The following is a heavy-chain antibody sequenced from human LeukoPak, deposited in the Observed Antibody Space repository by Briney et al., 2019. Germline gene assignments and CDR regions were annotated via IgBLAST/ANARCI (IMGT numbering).Heavy chain of an antibody. J-gene: IGHJ6*03. CDR3: AKAAGDIVTVPGTMDYFYYYMDV. D-gene: IGHD2-2*01. CDR2: IFYSSGST. V-gene: IGHV4-59*08. Sequence: PSETLSLTCTVSGGSISSYYWSWMRQPPGKGLEWIGYIFYSSGSTNYNPSLKSRVTISVDTSKNQLSLKLTSVTAADTAVYYCAKAAGDIVTVPGTMDYFYYYMDVWGKGTTVTVSS. CDR1: GGSISSYY.